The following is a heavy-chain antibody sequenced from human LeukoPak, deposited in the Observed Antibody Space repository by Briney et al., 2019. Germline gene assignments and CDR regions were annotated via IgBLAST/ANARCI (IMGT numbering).Heavy chain of an antibody. J-gene: IGHJ6*02. CDR1: GFTFSSYA. Sequence: PGGSLRLSCAASGFTFSSYAMSWVRQAPGKGLEWVSAISGSGGSTYYADSVKGRFTISRDNSENTLYLQMNSLRAEDTAVYYCAKDNYGSGRYYYYGMDVWGQGTTVTVSS. V-gene: IGHV3-23*01. CDR3: AKDNYGSGRYYYYGMDV. CDR2: ISGSGGST. D-gene: IGHD3-10*01.